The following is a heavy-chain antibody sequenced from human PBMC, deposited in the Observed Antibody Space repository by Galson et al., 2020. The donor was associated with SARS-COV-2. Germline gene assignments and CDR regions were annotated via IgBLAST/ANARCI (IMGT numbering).Heavy chain of an antibody. CDR3: ARGNGRVPAAANYYYYGMDV. V-gene: IGHV4-59*01. Sequence: SETLSLTCTVSGGSISSYYWSWIRQPPGKGLEWIGYIYYSGSTNYNPSLKSRVTISVDTSKNQFSLKLSSVTAADTAVYYCARGNGRVPAAANYYYYGMDVWGQGTTVTVSS. D-gene: IGHD2-2*01. CDR1: GGSISSYY. J-gene: IGHJ6*02. CDR2: IYYSGST.